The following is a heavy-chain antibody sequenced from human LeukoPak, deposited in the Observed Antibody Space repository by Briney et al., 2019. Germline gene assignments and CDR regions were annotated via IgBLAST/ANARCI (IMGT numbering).Heavy chain of an antibody. Sequence: GESLKISCKGSGYSFISYWIGWVRQMPGKGLEWMGIIYPGDSDTRYSPSFQGQVTISADKSISTAYLQWSSLRASDTAKYYCARGDTSFRWNLDLWGRGTLVTVSS. D-gene: IGHD5-18*01. J-gene: IGHJ2*01. CDR2: IYPGDSDT. V-gene: IGHV5-51*01. CDR3: ARGDTSFRWNLDL. CDR1: GYSFISYW.